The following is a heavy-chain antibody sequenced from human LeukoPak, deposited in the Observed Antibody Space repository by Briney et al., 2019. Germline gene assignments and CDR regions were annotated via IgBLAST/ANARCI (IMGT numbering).Heavy chain of an antibody. CDR1: GGSISSSY. CDR2: IYTSGIT. J-gene: IGHJ5*02. V-gene: IGHV4-4*07. CDR3: ARDGSSSGWCWFDP. Sequence: SETLSLPCTVSGGSISSSYWSWIRQPAGKGLEWIGRIYTSGITNYNPSLKSRVTMSADTSKKQFSLKLTSVTAADTAVYYCARDGSSSGWCWFDPWGQGTLVTVSS. D-gene: IGHD6-19*01.